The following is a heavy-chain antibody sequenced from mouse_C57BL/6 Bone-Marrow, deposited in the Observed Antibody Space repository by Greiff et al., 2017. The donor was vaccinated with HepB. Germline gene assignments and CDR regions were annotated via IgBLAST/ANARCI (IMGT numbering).Heavy chain of an antibody. Sequence: VQLQQSGAELVRPGASVTLSCKASGYTFTDYEMHWVKQTPVHGLEWIGAIDPETGGTAYIQKFKGKGILTADKSSSTAYMELRSLTSEDSAVYYCTRKDDGYLDYWGQGTTLTVSA. CDR3: TRKDDGYLDY. J-gene: IGHJ2*01. V-gene: IGHV1-15*01. CDR2: IDPETGGT. D-gene: IGHD2-3*01. CDR1: GYTFTDYE.